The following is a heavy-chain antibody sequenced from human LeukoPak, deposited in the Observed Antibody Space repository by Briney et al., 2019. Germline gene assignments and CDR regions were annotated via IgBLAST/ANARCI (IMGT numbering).Heavy chain of an antibody. D-gene: IGHD3-22*01. CDR2: INHSGST. Sequence: PSETLSLTCAVYGGSFSGYYWSWIRQPPGKGLEWIGEINHSGSTNYNPSLKSRVTISVDTSKNQFSLKLSSVTAADTVVYYCARSPPDSSGYYSADYWGQGTLVTVSS. J-gene: IGHJ4*02. CDR1: GGSFSGYY. CDR3: ARSPPDSSGYYSADY. V-gene: IGHV4-34*01.